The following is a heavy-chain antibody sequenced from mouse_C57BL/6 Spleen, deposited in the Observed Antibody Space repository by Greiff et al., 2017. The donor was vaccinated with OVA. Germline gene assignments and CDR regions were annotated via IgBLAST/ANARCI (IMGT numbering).Heavy chain of an antibody. CDR3: ARRYDY. CDR1: GFTFRDYG. V-gene: IGHV5-17*01. CDR2: LSSGSSTI. Sequence: EVQLVESGGGLVKPGGSLRLSCAASGFTFRDYGMHWVRQAPEKGLEWVAYLSSGSSTIYYADTVKGRFTISRDNAKNTLFLQMTSLRSEDTAMYYCARRYDYWGQGTLVTVSA. J-gene: IGHJ3*01.